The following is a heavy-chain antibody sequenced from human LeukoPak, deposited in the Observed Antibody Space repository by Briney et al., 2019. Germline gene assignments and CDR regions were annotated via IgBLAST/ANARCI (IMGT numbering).Heavy chain of an antibody. CDR3: ARARTPIYGSGSYYVNWFYP. D-gene: IGHD3-10*01. J-gene: IGHJ5*02. V-gene: IGHV1-2*06. Sequence: ASVKVSCKASGYTFTGYYMHWVRQAPGQGLEWMGRINPNSGGTNYAQKFQGRVTMTRDTSISTAYMELSRLRSDDTAVYYCARARTPIYGSGSYYVNWFYPWGQGTLVTVSP. CDR1: GYTFTGYY. CDR2: INPNSGGT.